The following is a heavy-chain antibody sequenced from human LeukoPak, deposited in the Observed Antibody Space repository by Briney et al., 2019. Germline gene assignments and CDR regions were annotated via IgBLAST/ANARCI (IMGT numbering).Heavy chain of an antibody. V-gene: IGHV4-59*01. J-gene: IGHJ5*02. CDR2: IYYSGST. CDR3: ARIDCSSNSCPVPFDP. Sequence: PSETLSLTCTVSGGSISSYYWSWIRQPPGKGLEWIGYIYYSGSTNYYPSLKSRVTISVDTSKNQFSLKLSSVTAADTAVYYCARIDCSSNSCPVPFDPWGQGTLVTVSS. D-gene: IGHD2-2*01. CDR1: GGSISSYY.